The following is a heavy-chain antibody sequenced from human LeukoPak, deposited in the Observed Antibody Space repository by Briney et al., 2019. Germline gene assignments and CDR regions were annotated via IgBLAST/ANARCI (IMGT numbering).Heavy chain of an antibody. V-gene: IGHV4-34*01. J-gene: IGHJ5*02. CDR1: GGSFSGYY. D-gene: IGHD6-13*01. CDR2: INHSGST. Sequence: SETLSLTCAVYGGSFSGYYWSWIRQPPGKGLEWIGEINHSGSTNYNPSLKSRVTISVDMSKNQFSLKLSSVTAADTAVYYCARVRLIAAAGNWFDPWGQGTLVTVSS. CDR3: ARVRLIAAAGNWFDP.